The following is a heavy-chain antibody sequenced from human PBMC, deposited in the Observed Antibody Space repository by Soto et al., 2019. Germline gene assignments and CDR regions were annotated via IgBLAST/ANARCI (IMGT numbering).Heavy chain of an antibody. CDR3: ARYSYGWGDGMDV. D-gene: IGHD5-18*01. V-gene: IGHV4-30-4*01. J-gene: IGHJ6*02. CDR1: GGSISSGDYY. Sequence: PAETLSLTCTVSGGSISSGDYYWSWIRQPPGKGLEWIGYIYYRGSTYYNPSLKRRVTISVDTSKNQFSLKLSSVTAADKAVYYCARYSYGWGDGMDVWGQGTTVTVSS. CDR2: IYYRGST.